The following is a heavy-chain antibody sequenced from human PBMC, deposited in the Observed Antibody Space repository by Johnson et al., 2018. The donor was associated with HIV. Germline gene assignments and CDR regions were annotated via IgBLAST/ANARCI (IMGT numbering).Heavy chain of an antibody. CDR1: GFTFSSYG. Sequence: QVQLVEPGGGVVQPGGSLRLSCAASGFTFSSYGMHWVRQAPGEGLAWVAFIRYDGSNTYYADSVKGRFTISRDNAQNSLYLQRNSLRAEDTALYYCAGDPGGSLGAFDIWGQGTIVTVSS. J-gene: IGHJ3*02. V-gene: IGHV3-30*02. CDR2: IRYDGSNT. CDR3: AGDPGGSLGAFDI. D-gene: IGHD1-26*01.